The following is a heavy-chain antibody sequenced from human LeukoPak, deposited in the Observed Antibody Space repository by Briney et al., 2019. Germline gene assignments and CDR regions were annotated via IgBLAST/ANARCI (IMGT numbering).Heavy chain of an antibody. CDR3: AKLRPGGIAAAGVDY. CDR1: GFTFSSYA. J-gene: IGHJ4*02. CDR2: ISGSRGST. Sequence: GGSLRLSCAASGFTFSSYAMSWVRQAPGKGLEWVSAISGSRGSTYYADSVKGRFTISRDNSKNTLYLQMNSLRAEDTAVYYGAKLRPGGIAAAGVDYGGQGPLVPASS. V-gene: IGHV3-23*01. D-gene: IGHD6-13*01.